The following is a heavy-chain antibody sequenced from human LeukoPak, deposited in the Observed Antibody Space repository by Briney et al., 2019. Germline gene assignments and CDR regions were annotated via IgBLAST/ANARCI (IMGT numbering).Heavy chain of an antibody. J-gene: IGHJ4*02. CDR1: GFTFSSYS. D-gene: IGHD3-10*01. CDR2: ISSSSSYI. Sequence: PGGSLRLSCAASGFTFSSYSMNWVRQAPGKGLEWVSFISSSSSYIYYADSVKGRFTISRDNAKNSLYLQMDSLRAEDTAMYYCARDTYGSGSFIGPLDYWGQGTLVTVSS. CDR3: ARDTYGSGSFIGPLDY. V-gene: IGHV3-21*01.